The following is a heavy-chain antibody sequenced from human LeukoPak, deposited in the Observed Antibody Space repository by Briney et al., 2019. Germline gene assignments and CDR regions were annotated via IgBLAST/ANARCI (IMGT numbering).Heavy chain of an antibody. Sequence: SETLSLTCAVSGGSFSGFYCSWIRQPPGKGLEWIGYIYHSGSTYYNPSLKSRVTISVDRSKNQFSLKLSSVTAADTAVYYCARGGVRGASPFGYWGQGTLVTVSS. D-gene: IGHD3-10*01. V-gene: IGHV4-34*01. CDR1: GGSFSGFY. J-gene: IGHJ4*02. CDR2: IYHSGST. CDR3: ARGGVRGASPFGY.